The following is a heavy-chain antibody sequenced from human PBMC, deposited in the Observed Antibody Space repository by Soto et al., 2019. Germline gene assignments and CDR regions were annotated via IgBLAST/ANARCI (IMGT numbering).Heavy chain of an antibody. CDR2: ISYDGSNK. D-gene: IGHD5-18*01. J-gene: IGHJ6*02. CDR1: GFTFSSYG. CDR3: AKDSWFGSGGYRHGYCLLCYYGMDV. V-gene: IGHV3-30*18. Sequence: PGGSLRLSCAASGFTFSSYGMPCVRQAPGKGLEWVAVISYDGSNKYYADSVKGRFTISRDNSKNTLYLQMNSLRAEDTAVYYCAKDSWFGSGGYRHGYCLLCYYGMDVWGQG.